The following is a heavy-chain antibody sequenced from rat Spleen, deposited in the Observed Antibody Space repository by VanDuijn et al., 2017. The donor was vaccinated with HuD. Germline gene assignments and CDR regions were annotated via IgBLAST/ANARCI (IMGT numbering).Heavy chain of an antibody. J-gene: IGHJ3*01. CDR3: AKVHNNYYNWFAY. CDR1: GFTYSNYV. V-gene: IGHV5-25*01. D-gene: IGHD1-10*01. Sequence: EVQLVESGGGLVQPGRSMKLSCVASGFTYSNYVMAWVRQAPTKGLEWVASISTGGGNTYYRDSVKGRFTISRDNAKNTLYLQMDSLRSEDTATYYCAKVHNNYYNWFAYWGQGTLVTVSS. CDR2: ISTGGGNT.